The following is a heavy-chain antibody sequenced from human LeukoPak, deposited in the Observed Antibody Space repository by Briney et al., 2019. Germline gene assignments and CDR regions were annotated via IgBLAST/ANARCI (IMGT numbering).Heavy chain of an antibody. V-gene: IGHV3-33*08. CDR2: MWYDGSNK. D-gene: IGHD4-11*01. Sequence: GRSLRLSCAASGFTFTFSDYGMHWVRQAPGKGLEWVAVMWYDGSNKYYADSVKGRFTISRDDSKNTLYLQMNSLRAEDTAMYYCARGLPPVMKYYFDYWGQGTLVTVSS. J-gene: IGHJ4*02. CDR1: GFTFTFSDYG. CDR3: ARGLPPVMKYYFDY.